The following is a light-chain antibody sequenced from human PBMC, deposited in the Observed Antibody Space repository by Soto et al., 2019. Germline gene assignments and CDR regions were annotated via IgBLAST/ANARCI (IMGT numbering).Light chain of an antibody. Sequence: EIVWTQSPVTLSLSPGERATLSCRASQSVSSYLAWYQQKPGQAPRLLIYSASTRATDIPARFSGSGSGTEFTLTINSLQSEDFAVYYCQQYNKWPLITFGQGTRLEIK. CDR2: SAS. CDR3: QQYNKWPLIT. V-gene: IGKV3-15*01. J-gene: IGKJ5*01. CDR1: QSVSSY.